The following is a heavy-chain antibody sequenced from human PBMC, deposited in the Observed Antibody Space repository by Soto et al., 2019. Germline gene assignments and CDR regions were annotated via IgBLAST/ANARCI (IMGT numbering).Heavy chain of an antibody. CDR3: ARDGDASGWYHYGMDV. J-gene: IGHJ6*02. V-gene: IGHV3-7*01. CDR2: IKQDGSDK. CDR1: GFTLSPYW. D-gene: IGHD6-19*01. Sequence: VKLVESGGGLVQPGGSLRLSCAASGFTLSPYWMNWVRQAPGKGLEWVANIKQDGSDKYYVDSVKGRFFISRDNAKNSLYLQLNSLRAEDTAVYYCARDGDASGWYHYGMDVWGQGTLVTVSS.